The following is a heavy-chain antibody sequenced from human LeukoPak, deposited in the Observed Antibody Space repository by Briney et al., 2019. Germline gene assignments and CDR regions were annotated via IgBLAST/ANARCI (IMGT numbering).Heavy chain of an antibody. CDR2: TQFDGSKK. J-gene: IGHJ4*02. V-gene: IGHV3-30*02. Sequence: TGGSLRLSCAASGFILSNYGMHWVRQAPGEGLEWVAFTQFDGSKKNYADSVKGRFTISRDNSKNMLYLQMSGLRAEDTAVYYCAKDRSTYGYAGSVPDYWGQGILVTVSS. D-gene: IGHD5-18*01. CDR1: GFILSNYG. CDR3: AKDRSTYGYAGSVPDY.